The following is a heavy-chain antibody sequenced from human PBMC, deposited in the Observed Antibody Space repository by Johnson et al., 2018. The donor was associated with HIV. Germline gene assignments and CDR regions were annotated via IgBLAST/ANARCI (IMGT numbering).Heavy chain of an antibody. CDR1: GFTFDDYA. J-gene: IGHJ3*02. CDR2: ISRTSGSI. D-gene: IGHD1-7*01. V-gene: IGHV3-9*01. Sequence: VQLVESGGGLVQPGRSLRLSCAASGFTFDDYAMHWVRQAPGKGLEWVSGISRTSGSIGYADSVKGRSTISRDNATNSLYLQMSSLRAEDTDLYYCAKEITVGTTTAFDIWGQGTMVTVSS. CDR3: AKEITVGTTTAFDI.